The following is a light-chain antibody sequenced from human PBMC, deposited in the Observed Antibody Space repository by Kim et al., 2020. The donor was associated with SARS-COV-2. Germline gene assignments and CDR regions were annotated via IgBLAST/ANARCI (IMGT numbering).Light chain of an antibody. V-gene: IGKV3-20*01. Sequence: SPGERATRSCRASHSVSTNYLAWYQQKPGQAPRLLIYGSSRRATGIPDRFSGSGSGTDFTLTISRLEPEDFAMYYCQQYSSLPRTFGQGTKVDIK. CDR3: QQYSSLPRT. CDR2: GSS. CDR1: HSVSTNY. J-gene: IGKJ1*01.